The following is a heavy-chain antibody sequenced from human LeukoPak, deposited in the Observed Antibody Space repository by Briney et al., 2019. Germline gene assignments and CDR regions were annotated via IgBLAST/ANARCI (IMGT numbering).Heavy chain of an antibody. V-gene: IGHV3-48*04. Sequence: QAGGSLRLSCAGSGFTFSSYCMHWVRQAPGKGLEWVSYISSSSTIYYADSVKGRFTISRDNTKNTLYLQMNSLRAEDTAVYYCARVNRDYGGLLAAFDIWGQGTMVTVSS. CDR1: GFTFSSYC. J-gene: IGHJ3*02. CDR3: ARVNRDYGGLLAAFDI. CDR2: ISSSSTI. D-gene: IGHD4-23*01.